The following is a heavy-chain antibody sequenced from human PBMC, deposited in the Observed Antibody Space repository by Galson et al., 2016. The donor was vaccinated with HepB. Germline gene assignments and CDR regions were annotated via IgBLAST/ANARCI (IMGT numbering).Heavy chain of an antibody. J-gene: IGHJ6*02. CDR3: AREGTGSSSFIYYYYGMDV. V-gene: IGHV3-48*01. CDR1: GFTLSSYG. CDR2: ITSRSTAI. Sequence: SLRLSCAASGFTLSSYGMNWVRQTPGKGLEWVSYITSRSTAIYYADSVTVRFTISRDKARNSLYLQMNSLRAEDTAVYYCAREGTGSSSFIYYYYGMDVWGQGTTVTVSS. D-gene: IGHD6-13*01.